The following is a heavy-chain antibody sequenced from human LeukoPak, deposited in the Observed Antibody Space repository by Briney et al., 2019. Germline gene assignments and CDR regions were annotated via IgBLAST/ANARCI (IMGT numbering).Heavy chain of an antibody. CDR2: ISGSGDST. CDR3: AKRFRGIQLWKYYFDP. CDR1: GLIFSNYA. Sequence: GGSLRLSCVASGLIFSNYAMTWVRQAPGKGLKWVSTISGSGDSTYYADSVRGRFTISRDNSKNTLYLQMNTLRAEDTAIYHCAKRFRGIQLWKYYFDPWGQGTLVPVS. J-gene: IGHJ5*02. V-gene: IGHV3-23*01. D-gene: IGHD5-18*01.